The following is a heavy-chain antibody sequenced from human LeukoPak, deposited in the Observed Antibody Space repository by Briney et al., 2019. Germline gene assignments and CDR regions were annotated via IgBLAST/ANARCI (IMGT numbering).Heavy chain of an antibody. Sequence: PGGSLRLSCAASGFIFSTYAMSWVRQAPGKGLEWVSGISGSGGNTYYTDSVKGRFTISRDNSKNTLYLQMNSLRVEDTAVYYCAKDDGPAAKGRWFGPWGQGTLVTVST. D-gene: IGHD2-2*01. J-gene: IGHJ5*02. CDR3: AKDDGPAAKGRWFGP. CDR1: GFIFSTYA. V-gene: IGHV3-23*01. CDR2: ISGSGGNT.